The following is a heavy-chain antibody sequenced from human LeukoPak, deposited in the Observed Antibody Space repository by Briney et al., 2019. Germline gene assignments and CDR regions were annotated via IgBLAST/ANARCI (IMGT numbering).Heavy chain of an antibody. CDR3: AIVGATFREGNDAFDI. V-gene: IGHV3-21*01. J-gene: IGHJ3*02. D-gene: IGHD1-26*01. CDR2: ISSSSSYI. Sequence: PGGSLRLSCAASGFTFSNAWMSWVRQAPGKGLEWVSSISSSSSYIYYADSVKGRFTISRDNAKNSLYLQMNSLRAEDTAVYYCAIVGATFREGNDAFDIWGQGTMVTVSS. CDR1: GFTFSNAW.